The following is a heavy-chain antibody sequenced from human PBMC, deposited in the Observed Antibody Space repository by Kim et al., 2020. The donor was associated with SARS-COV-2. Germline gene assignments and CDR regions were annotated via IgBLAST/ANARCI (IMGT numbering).Heavy chain of an antibody. CDR2: IQRNGNT. CDR3: ARSRTTGWHIDY. V-gene: IGHV3-53*01. J-gene: IGHJ4*02. Sequence: AGSLRLSCAASGFSVSDNYMSWVRQAPGKGLEWVSAIQRNGNTFYRDSVKGRFSISRDNAKNTLYLQLNSLRDEDTAMYFCARSRTTGWHIDYWGLGTLVAVSS. CDR1: GFSVSDNY. D-gene: IGHD6-19*01.